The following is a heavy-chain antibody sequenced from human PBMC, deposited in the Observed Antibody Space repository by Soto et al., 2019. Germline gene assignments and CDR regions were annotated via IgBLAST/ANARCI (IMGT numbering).Heavy chain of an antibody. CDR3: AKDRESVGYSYGDY. Sequence: GGSLRLSCAASGFTFSSYAMSWVRQAPGMGLEWVSTVSGYGGSTWYADSVKGRFTISKDNSKNTLFLQMNSLKPEDTAVYYCAKDRESVGYSYGDYWGQGIQVTVPQ. V-gene: IGHV3-23*01. J-gene: IGHJ4*02. CDR2: VSGYGGST. D-gene: IGHD5-18*01. CDR1: GFTFSSYA.